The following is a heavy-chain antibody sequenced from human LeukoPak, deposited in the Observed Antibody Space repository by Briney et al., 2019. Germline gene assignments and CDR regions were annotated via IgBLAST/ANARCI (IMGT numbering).Heavy chain of an antibody. J-gene: IGHJ5*02. CDR3: ARFGRKWSAYNWFDP. CDR1: GYTFTGYY. V-gene: IGHV1-2*02. D-gene: IGHD2-8*01. Sequence: ASVKVSCKASGYTFTGYYMHWVRQAPGQGLEWMGWINPNSGGTNYAQKFQGRVTMTRDTSISTAYMELSRLRSDDTAVYYCARFGRKWSAYNWFDPWGQGTLVTVSS. CDR2: INPNSGGT.